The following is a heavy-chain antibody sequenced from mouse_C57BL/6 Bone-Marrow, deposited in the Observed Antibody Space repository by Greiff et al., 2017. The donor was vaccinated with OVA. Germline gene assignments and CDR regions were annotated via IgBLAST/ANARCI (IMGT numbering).Heavy chain of an antibody. J-gene: IGHJ4*01. CDR1: GYSITSGYY. Sequence: VQLQQSGPGLVKPSQSLSLTCSATGYSITSGYYRNWIRQFPGNKLEWMGYISYDGSNNYNPSLKNRISITRDTSKNQFFLKLNSVTTEDTATYYCAREGYYGTSCWGQGTSVTVSS. CDR2: ISYDGSN. D-gene: IGHD1-1*01. V-gene: IGHV3-6*01. CDR3: AREGYYGTSC.